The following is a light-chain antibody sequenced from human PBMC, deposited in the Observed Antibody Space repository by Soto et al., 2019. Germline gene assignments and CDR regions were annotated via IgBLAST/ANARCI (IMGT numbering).Light chain of an antibody. CDR3: QQYGSSLGVT. V-gene: IGKV3-20*01. Sequence: IILTQSPATLSLYTGERAPLSCRASQVVSSYLAWYQQKPGQAPRLLIYDASNRATGIPARFSGSGSGTDFTLTISRLEPEDFAVYYCQQYGSSLGVTFGGGTKVDI. J-gene: IGKJ4*01. CDR1: QVVSSY. CDR2: DAS.